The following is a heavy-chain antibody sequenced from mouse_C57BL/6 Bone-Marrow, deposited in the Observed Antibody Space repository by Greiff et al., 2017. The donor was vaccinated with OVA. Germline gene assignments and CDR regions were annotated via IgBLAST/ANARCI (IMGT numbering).Heavy chain of an antibody. CDR1: GYSITSGYY. CDR3: AREGNGNYLYYFDH. CDR2: ISYDGSN. J-gene: IGHJ2*01. V-gene: IGHV3-6*01. Sequence: EVQRVESGPGLVKPSQSLSLTCSVTGYSITSGYYWNWIRQFPGNKLEWMGYISYDGSNNYNPSLKNRISITRDTSKNQFFLKLNSVTTEDTATYYCAREGNGNYLYYFDHWGQGTTLTVSS. D-gene: IGHD2-1*01.